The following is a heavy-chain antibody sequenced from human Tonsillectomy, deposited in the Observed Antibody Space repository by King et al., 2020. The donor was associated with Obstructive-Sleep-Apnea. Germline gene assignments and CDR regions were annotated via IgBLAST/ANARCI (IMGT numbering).Heavy chain of an antibody. V-gene: IGHV4-59*01. D-gene: IGHD3-10*01. Sequence: VQLQESGPGLVKPSETLSLTCTVSGCSISSYYWSWIRQPPGKGLEWIGYIYYSGSTNYNPSLKSRVTISSETSKNQFSLTLSSVTAADTAVYYCARDRRGLYGMDVWGQGTTVTVSS. CDR3: ARDRRGLYGMDV. J-gene: IGHJ6*02. CDR2: IYYSGST. CDR1: GCSISSYY.